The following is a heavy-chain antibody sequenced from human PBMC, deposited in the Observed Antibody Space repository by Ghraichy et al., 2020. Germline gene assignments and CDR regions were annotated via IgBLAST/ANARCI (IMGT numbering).Heavy chain of an antibody. CDR3: TRTLLSTVMKTYYYYYYYMDV. CDR2: IRSKAYGGTT. Sequence: GGSLRLSCTASGFTFGDYAMSWVRQAPGKGLEWVGFIRSKAYGGTTEYAASVKGRFTISRDDSKSIAYLQMNSLKTEDTAVYYCTRTLLSTVMKTYYYYYYYMDVWGKGTTVTVSS. J-gene: IGHJ6*03. CDR1: GFTFGDYA. D-gene: IGHD4-17*01. V-gene: IGHV3-49*04.